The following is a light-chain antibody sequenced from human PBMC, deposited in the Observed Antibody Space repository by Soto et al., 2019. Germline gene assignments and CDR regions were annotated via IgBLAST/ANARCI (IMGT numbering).Light chain of an antibody. CDR3: QQYYSLPWT. J-gene: IGKJ1*01. CDR2: WAS. Sequence: DIVMTQSPDSLAVSLGERATINCKSSQSVFYISNNKNYLAWYQQKPGQPPKLLIYWASTRESGVPDRFSGTGSGTDFTLTISSLQAEDVAVYYCQQYYSLPWTFDQGTKVETK. CDR1: QSVFYISNNKNY. V-gene: IGKV4-1*01.